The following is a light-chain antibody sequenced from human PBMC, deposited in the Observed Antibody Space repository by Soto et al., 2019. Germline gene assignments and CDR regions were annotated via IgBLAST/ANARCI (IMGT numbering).Light chain of an antibody. CDR2: SNN. Sequence: QSVLTQPPSASGTPGQRVTISCSGSSSNIGSNTVNWYQQLPGTDPKLLIYSNNQRPSGVPDRFSGSKSGASASLAISGLQSEDEADYYCAAWDDSLNGVVFGGGTKVTVL. V-gene: IGLV1-44*01. CDR1: SSNIGSNT. CDR3: AAWDDSLNGVV. J-gene: IGLJ2*01.